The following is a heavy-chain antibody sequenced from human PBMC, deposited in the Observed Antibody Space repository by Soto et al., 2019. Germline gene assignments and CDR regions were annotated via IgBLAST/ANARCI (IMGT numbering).Heavy chain of an antibody. D-gene: IGHD3-16*02. CDR3: ARVPEGKIVGYYGMDV. J-gene: IGHJ6*02. CDR2: IWYDGSNK. CDR1: GFTFRSFT. Sequence: GGSLRLSCAASGFTFRSFTMNGVRQGTGKGLEWVAIIWYDGSNKYYADSVKGRFTISRDNSKNTLYLQMNSLRAEDTAVYYCARVPEGKIVGYYGMDVWGQGTTVTVSS. V-gene: IGHV3-33*08.